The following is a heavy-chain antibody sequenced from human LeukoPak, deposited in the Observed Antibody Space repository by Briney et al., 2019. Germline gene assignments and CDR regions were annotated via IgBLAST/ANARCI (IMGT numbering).Heavy chain of an antibody. CDR1: GFTFSNYA. V-gene: IGHV3-23*01. CDR2: ISGSGSST. Sequence: AGGSLRLSCAASGFTFSNYAMTWVRQAPGKGLEWVSGISGSGSSTYYADSVKGRFTISRDNSKNTLYLQMNSLRAEDTAVYYCAKDRTTMTNYFDYWGQGTLVTVSS. J-gene: IGHJ4*02. CDR3: AKDRTTMTNYFDY. D-gene: IGHD4-11*01.